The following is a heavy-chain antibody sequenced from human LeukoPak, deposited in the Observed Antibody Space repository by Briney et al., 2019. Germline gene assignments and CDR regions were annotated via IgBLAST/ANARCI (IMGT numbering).Heavy chain of an antibody. CDR2: ISSSSSYT. J-gene: IGHJ4*02. D-gene: IGHD5-24*01. V-gene: IGHV3-11*06. CDR3: ARTPRWLQGGYDY. CDR1: GFTFSDYY. Sequence: GGSLRLSCAASGFTFSDYYMYWIRQAPGKGLQWVSYISSSSSYTNYADSVKGRFTISRDNAKNSLYLQMNSLRAEDTAVYYCARTPRWLQGGYDYWGQGTLVTVSS.